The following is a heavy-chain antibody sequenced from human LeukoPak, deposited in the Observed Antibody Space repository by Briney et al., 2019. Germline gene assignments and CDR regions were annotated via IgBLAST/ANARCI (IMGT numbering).Heavy chain of an antibody. CDR1: GGSISSGGYY. CDR3: ARPPAPDYGDLYVFDY. CDR2: IYYSGST. V-gene: IGHV4-31*03. D-gene: IGHD4-17*01. J-gene: IGHJ4*02. Sequence: SETLSLTCTVSGGSISSGGYYWSWIRQHPGKGLEWIGYIYYSGSTYYNPSLKSRVTISLDTSKNQFSLKLSSVTAADTAVYYCARPPAPDYGDLYVFDYWGQGTLVTVSS.